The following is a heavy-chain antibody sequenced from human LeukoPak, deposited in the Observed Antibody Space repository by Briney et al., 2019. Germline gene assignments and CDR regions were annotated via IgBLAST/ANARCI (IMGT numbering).Heavy chain of an antibody. CDR2: IYDSGST. Sequence: SETLSLTCTVSGGSIGSYYWSWIRQPPGKGLEWIGYIYDSGSTNYNPSLKSRVTISVDTSKNQFSLKLSSVTAADTAVYYCAKEGPSWRRAFDIWGQGTMVTVSS. D-gene: IGHD5-12*01. J-gene: IGHJ3*02. CDR1: GGSIGSYY. CDR3: AKEGPSWRRAFDI. V-gene: IGHV4-59*01.